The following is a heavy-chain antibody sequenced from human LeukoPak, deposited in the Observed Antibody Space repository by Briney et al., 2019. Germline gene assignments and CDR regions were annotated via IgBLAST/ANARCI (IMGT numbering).Heavy chain of an antibody. CDR1: GFTFSTFA. V-gene: IGHV3-23*01. CDR3: AKDPDCTSGVCYTFFDY. D-gene: IGHD2-8*01. Sequence: GGSLRLSCAASGFTFSTFAMIWVRQPPGKGLEWVSSIFPSGGEIHYADSVRGRFTISRDNSKNTLYLQMNSLRAGDTAVYYCAKDPDCTSGVCYTFFDYWGQGTLVTVSS. CDR2: IFPSGGEI. J-gene: IGHJ4*02.